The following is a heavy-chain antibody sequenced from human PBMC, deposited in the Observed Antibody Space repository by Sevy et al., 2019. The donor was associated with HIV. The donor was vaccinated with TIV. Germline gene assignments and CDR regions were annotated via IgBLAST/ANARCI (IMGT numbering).Heavy chain of an antibody. CDR1: GYTFTSYG. Sequence: ASVKVSCKASGYTFTSYGISWVRQAPGQGLEWMGWISAYNDNTNYAQKLQGRVTMTTDTSTSTAYMELRSLRSDDTAVYYCARTPYYYDSSGYWYFDLWGRGTLVTVSS. J-gene: IGHJ2*01. D-gene: IGHD3-22*01. CDR2: ISAYNDNT. CDR3: ARTPYYYDSSGYWYFDL. V-gene: IGHV1-18*04.